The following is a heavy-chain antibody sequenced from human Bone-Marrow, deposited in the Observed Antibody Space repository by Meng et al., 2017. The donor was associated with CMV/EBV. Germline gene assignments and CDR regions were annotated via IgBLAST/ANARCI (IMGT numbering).Heavy chain of an antibody. CDR3: AVDLNRAYSYYGMDV. J-gene: IGHJ6*02. CDR1: GGSISSYY. CDR2: VYYSGTT. V-gene: IGHV4-59*01. D-gene: IGHD1-14*01. Sequence: GSLRLSCTVSGGSISSYYWNWIRQPPGKGLEWLASVYYSGTTNYNPSLKSRLTISVDTTKSQFSQKLNSVTAADTAVYYCAVDLNRAYSYYGMDVWGQRTTVTVSS.